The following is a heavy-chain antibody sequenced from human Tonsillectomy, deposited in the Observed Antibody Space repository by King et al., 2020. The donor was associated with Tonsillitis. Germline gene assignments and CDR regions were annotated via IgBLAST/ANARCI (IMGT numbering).Heavy chain of an antibody. CDR3: ARGGEDGATARPLDY. V-gene: IGHV3-7*03. D-gene: IGHD2-21*02. CDR1: GFTFSSYW. CDR2: IKEDGSEK. J-gene: IGHJ4*02. Sequence: VQLVESGGGLVQPGGSLRLSCAASGFTFSSYWMSWVRQAPGKGLEWVANIKEDGSEKYYVGSVKGRFTISRDNAKNSLYLQMNSLRAEDTAVYYCARGGEDGATARPLDYWGQGTLVTVSS.